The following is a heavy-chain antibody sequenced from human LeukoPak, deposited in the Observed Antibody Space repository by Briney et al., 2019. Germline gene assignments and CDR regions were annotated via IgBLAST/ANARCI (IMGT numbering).Heavy chain of an antibody. CDR2: IWYDGSNK. CDR3: ARDDRCSSTSCYLLDY. D-gene: IGHD2-2*01. V-gene: IGHV3-33*01. CDR1: GFTFSSYG. Sequence: PGRSLRLSCAASGFTFSSYGMHWVRQAPGKGLEWVAVIWYDGSNKCYADSVKGRFTISRDNSKNTLYLQMNSLRAEDTAVYYCARDDRCSSTSCYLLDYWGQGTLVTVSS. J-gene: IGHJ4*02.